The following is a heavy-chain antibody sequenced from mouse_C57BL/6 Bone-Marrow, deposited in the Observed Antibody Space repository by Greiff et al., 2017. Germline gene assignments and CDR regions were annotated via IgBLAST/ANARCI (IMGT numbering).Heavy chain of an antibody. D-gene: IGHD2-3*01. CDR2: IYPGGGYT. J-gene: IGHJ2*01. V-gene: IGHV1-63*01. Sequence: VQLQQSGAELVRPGTSVKMSCKASGYTFTNYWIGWAKQRPGHGLEWIGDIYPGGGYTNYNEKFKGKATLTADKSSSTAYMQFSSLTSEDSAIVYCAKIYDGYFYLDYWGQGTTLTVSS. CDR1: GYTFTNYW. CDR3: AKIYDGYFYLDY.